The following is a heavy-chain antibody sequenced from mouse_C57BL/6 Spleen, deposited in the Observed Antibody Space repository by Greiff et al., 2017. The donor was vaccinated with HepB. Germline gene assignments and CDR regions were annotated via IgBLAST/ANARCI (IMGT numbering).Heavy chain of an antibody. CDR3: ARTLLYYYGSSLDY. CDR2: IYPGDGDT. D-gene: IGHD1-1*01. V-gene: IGHV1-82*01. CDR1: GYAFSSSW. J-gene: IGHJ2*01. Sequence: QVQLKESGPELVKPGASVKISCKASGYAFSSSWMNWVKQRPGKGLEWIGRIYPGDGDTNYNGKFKGKATLTAGKSSSTAYMQLSSLTSEDSAVYFCARTLLYYYGSSLDYWGQGTTLTVSS.